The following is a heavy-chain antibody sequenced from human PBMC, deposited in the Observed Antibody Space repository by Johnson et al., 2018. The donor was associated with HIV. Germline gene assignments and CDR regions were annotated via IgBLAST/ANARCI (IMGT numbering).Heavy chain of an antibody. J-gene: IGHJ3*02. V-gene: IGHV3-20*04. Sequence: VQLVESGGRLVQPGGSLRLSCVASGLTFDDYGMSWVRQVPGKGLEWVSGINWNGGSTGYADSVKGRFTISRDNAKNSLYLQMNSLRAEDTAVYYCARGRIAARPIWGQGTMVTVSS. D-gene: IGHD6-6*01. CDR2: INWNGGST. CDR1: GLTFDDYG. CDR3: ARGRIAARPI.